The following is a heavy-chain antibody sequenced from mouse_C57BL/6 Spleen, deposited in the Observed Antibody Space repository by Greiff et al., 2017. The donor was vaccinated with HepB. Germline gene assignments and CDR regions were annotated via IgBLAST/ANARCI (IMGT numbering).Heavy chain of an antibody. Sequence: VQLQQSGAELARPGASVKLSCKASGYTFTSYGISWVKQRTGQGLEWIGEIYPRSGNTYYNEKFKGKATLTAEKSSSTAYMELRSLTSEDSAVYFCARFITTVVAGAYWGQGTLVTVSA. V-gene: IGHV1-81*01. CDR2: IYPRSGNT. CDR3: ARFITTVVAGAY. CDR1: GYTFTSYG. D-gene: IGHD1-1*01. J-gene: IGHJ3*01.